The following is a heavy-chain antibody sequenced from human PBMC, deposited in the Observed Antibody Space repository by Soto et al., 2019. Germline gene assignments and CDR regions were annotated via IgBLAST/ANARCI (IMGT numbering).Heavy chain of an antibody. V-gene: IGHV1-18*01. CDR2: ISAYNGNT. J-gene: IGHJ6*02. CDR1: GYTFTSYG. Sequence: GASVKVSCKASGYTFTSYGISWVRQAPGQGLEWMGWISAYNGNTNYAQKLQGRVTMTTDTSTSTAYMELRSLRSDDTAVYYCARFEVGQLAYYYYYYGMDVWGQGTTVTVSS. CDR3: ARFEVGQLAYYYYYYGMDV. D-gene: IGHD6-6*01.